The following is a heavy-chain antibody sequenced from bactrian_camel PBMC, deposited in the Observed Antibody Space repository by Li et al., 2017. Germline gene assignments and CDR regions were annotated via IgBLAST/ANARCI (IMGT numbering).Heavy chain of an antibody. CDR1: GFPFTTYS. D-gene: IGHD1*01. Sequence: VQLVESGGGLVQPGGSLRLSCAASGFPFTTYSMGWFRQAPGKEREGVARLNSRSDSTDYADSVKGRFTISQDNAKNTVYLQMNSLTPEDTAMYYCAAFTHDISLPLNHPEMWNIWGQGTQVTVS. J-gene: IGHJ4*01. CDR2: LNSRSDST. CDR3: AAFTHDISLPLNHPEMWNI. V-gene: IGHV3S40*01.